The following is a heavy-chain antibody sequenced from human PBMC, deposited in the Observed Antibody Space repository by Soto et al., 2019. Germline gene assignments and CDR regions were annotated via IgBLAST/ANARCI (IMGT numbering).Heavy chain of an antibody. CDR3: VKDRVALAGFDV. J-gene: IGHJ3*01. V-gene: IGHV4-4*07. CDR2: FYADTSV. D-gene: IGHD6-19*01. Sequence: QVHLQESGPGLVKPSETLSLTCSVSGVSISSAFWSWIRQPAGKGLEYIGRFYADTSVNENPSLKSRLSMSRDMSKNQLSLRLTSVTAADTGVYYCVKDRVALAGFDVWGHGTLVTVS. CDR1: GVSISSAF.